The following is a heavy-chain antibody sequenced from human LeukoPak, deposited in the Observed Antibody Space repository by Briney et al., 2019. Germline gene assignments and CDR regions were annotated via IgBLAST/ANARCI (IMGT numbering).Heavy chain of an antibody. CDR1: GFTFSSYT. D-gene: IGHD3-10*02. Sequence: GGSLRLSCAASGFTFSSYTMNWVRQAPGKGLEWVSSISGSSSYIYYADSVKGRFTISRDNAKNSLYLQMNSLRAEDTAVYYCAELGITMIGGVWGKGTTVTISS. CDR3: AELGITMIGGV. V-gene: IGHV3-21*01. CDR2: ISGSSSYI. J-gene: IGHJ6*04.